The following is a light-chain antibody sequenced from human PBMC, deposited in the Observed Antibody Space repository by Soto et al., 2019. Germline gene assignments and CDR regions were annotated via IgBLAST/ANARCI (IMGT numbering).Light chain of an antibody. V-gene: IGKV1-12*01. J-gene: IGKJ4*01. CDR1: QGISSW. Sequence: DIQMTQSPSSVSASVGDRVTITCRASQGISSWLAWYQQKPGKAPNLLIYAASSLHSGVPSRLSGGGSGTEFTLTISRLQPDDFATYYCQQYSTYPLTFGGGTKVDIK. CDR2: AAS. CDR3: QQYSTYPLT.